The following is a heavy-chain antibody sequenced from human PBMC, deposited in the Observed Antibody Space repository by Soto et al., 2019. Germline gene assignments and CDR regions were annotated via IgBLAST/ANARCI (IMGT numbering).Heavy chain of an antibody. D-gene: IGHD3-10*01. V-gene: IGHV4-39*01. J-gene: IGHJ5*02. CDR2: VYYNENT. Sequence: SETLSLTCTVSGGSINSFAYYWGWIHQPPGKGLEWIGTVYYNENTYYNPSLKSRVTISVDTAKNQFSLNLRSVTAADTAVYFCARRERYYGSPGWFDPWGQGTLVTVSS. CDR3: ARRERYYGSPGWFDP. CDR1: GGSINSFAYY.